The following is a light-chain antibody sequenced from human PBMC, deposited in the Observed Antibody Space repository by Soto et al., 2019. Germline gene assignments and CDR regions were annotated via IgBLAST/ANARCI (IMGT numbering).Light chain of an antibody. J-gene: IGKJ5*01. V-gene: IGKV3-15*01. CDR1: ESVSGN. Sequence: EVVMTQSPATLSVSPGERATLSCRASESVSGNLAWYQQKPGQAPRLLIYDASTRATGIPDRFSGGGSGTEFTLTISSLQSEDFVVYYCQQYNSWPPITFGQGTRLEI. CDR2: DAS. CDR3: QQYNSWPPIT.